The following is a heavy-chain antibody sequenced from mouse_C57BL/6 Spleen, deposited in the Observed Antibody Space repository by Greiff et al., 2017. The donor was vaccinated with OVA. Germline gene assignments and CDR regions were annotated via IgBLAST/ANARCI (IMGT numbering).Heavy chain of an antibody. CDR3: AFTTVVATYYAMDY. J-gene: IGHJ4*01. D-gene: IGHD1-1*01. V-gene: IGHV14-2*01. CDR2: IDPEDGET. CDR1: GFNIKDYY. Sequence: VQLKESGAELVKPGASVKLSCTASGFNIKDYYMHWVKQRTEQGLEWIGRIDPEDGETKYAPKFQGKATITADTSSNTAYLQLSSLTSEDTAVYYCAFTTVVATYYAMDYWGQGTSVTVSS.